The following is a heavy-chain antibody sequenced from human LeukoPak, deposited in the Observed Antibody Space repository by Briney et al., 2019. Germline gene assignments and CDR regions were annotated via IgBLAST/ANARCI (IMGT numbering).Heavy chain of an antibody. Sequence: GASVKVSFKASGYTFTSYGISWVRQAPGQGGEWMGWISAYNGNTNYAQKLQGRVTMTTDTSTSTAYMELRSLRSDDTAVYYCARDRAGYSYGPTWPIDYWGQGTLVTVSS. V-gene: IGHV1-18*04. CDR2: ISAYNGNT. D-gene: IGHD5-18*01. CDR1: GYTFTSYG. J-gene: IGHJ4*02. CDR3: ARDRAGYSYGPTWPIDY.